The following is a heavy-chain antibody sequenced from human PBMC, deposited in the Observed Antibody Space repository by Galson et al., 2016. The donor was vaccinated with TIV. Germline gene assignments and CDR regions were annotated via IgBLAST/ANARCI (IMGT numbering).Heavy chain of an antibody. CDR3: AKEENSGYYPNDAFDF. D-gene: IGHD3-3*01. Sequence: SLRLSCAASGFTFSSYNMHWVRQAPGKGLEWVAVIAYDGSYKHYAGSVKGRFIVSRDNSKTTLDLQMNSLGAEDTALYYCAKEENSGYYPNDAFDFWCQGTMVTVS. CDR2: IAYDGSYK. CDR1: GFTFSSYN. V-gene: IGHV3-30*18. J-gene: IGHJ3*01.